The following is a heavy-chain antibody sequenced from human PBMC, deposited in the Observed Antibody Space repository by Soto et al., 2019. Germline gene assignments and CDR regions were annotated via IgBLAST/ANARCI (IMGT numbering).Heavy chain of an antibody. J-gene: IGHJ4*02. Sequence: GWSLRLSCAASGFTFSSFFMHWVRQVPGEGLEWVSRISGDGGTINYADSVKGRFTISRDNAKNTLYLQMSSLRAEDTAVYYCATQSSGWYTYFDSWGQGTLGTVSS. CDR3: ATQSSGWYTYFDS. D-gene: IGHD6-19*01. V-gene: IGHV3-74*01. CDR2: ISGDGGTI. CDR1: GFTFSSFF.